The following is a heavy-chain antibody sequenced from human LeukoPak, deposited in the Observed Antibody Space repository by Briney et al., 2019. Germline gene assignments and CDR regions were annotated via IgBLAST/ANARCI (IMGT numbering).Heavy chain of an antibody. CDR2: IYYSGST. V-gene: IGHV4-59*08. Sequence: SETLSLTCTVSGGSISSYYWSWIRQPPGKGLEWIGYIYYSGSTYYNPSLKSRVTISVDRSKNQFSLKLSSVTAADTAVYYCARQSSWTNAFDIWGQGTMVTVSS. CDR3: ARQSSWTNAFDI. CDR1: GGSISSYY. D-gene: IGHD3-10*01. J-gene: IGHJ3*02.